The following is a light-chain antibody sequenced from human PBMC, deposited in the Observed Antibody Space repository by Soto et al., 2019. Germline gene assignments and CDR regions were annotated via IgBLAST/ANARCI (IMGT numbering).Light chain of an antibody. Sequence: EIVLTQSPGTLSLSPGERATLSCRASQSVSSSYLAWYQQKPGQAPRLLIYGASSRATGIPDRFSGSGSGREFFLTISRLEPEDFAVYYCQQYGSSPPYTFGQGTKLEIK. V-gene: IGKV3-20*01. CDR1: QSVSSSY. CDR3: QQYGSSPPYT. J-gene: IGKJ2*01. CDR2: GAS.